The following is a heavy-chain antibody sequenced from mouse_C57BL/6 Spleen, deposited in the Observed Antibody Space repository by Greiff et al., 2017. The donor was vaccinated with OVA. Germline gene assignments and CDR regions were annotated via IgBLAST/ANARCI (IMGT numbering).Heavy chain of an antibody. J-gene: IGHJ1*03. CDR3: ARSDYGSSSYWYFDV. Sequence: VQLVESGPELVKPGASVKISCKASGYAFSSSWMNWVKQRPGKGLEWIGRIYPGDGDTNYNGKFKGKATLTAAKSSSTAYMQLSSLTSEDSAVYFCARSDYGSSSYWYFDVWGTGTTVTVSS. V-gene: IGHV1-82*01. CDR1: GYAFSSSW. D-gene: IGHD1-1*01. CDR2: IYPGDGDT.